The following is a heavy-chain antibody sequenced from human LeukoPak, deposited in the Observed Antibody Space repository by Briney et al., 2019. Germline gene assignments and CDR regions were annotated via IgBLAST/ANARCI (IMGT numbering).Heavy chain of an antibody. Sequence: ASVKVSCKASGYTFTSYYMHWVRQAPGQGLEWMGIINPSGGSTSYAQKFQGRVTITRDTSASTAYMELSSLRSEDTGVYYCARAPLHDRNDYYYPHWGQGTVVTVSS. J-gene: IGHJ1*01. V-gene: IGHV1-46*01. CDR3: ARAPLHDRNDYYYPH. CDR1: GYTFTSYY. D-gene: IGHD3-10*01. CDR2: INPSGGST.